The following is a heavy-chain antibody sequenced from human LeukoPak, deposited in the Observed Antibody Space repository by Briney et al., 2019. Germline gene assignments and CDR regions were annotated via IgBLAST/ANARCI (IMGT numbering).Heavy chain of an antibody. J-gene: IGHJ4*02. V-gene: IGHV3-23*01. CDR2: ISPGGDTP. CDR1: GFTFSSYG. CDR3: AQDRAWIEFYF. Sequence: GGSLRLSCAASGFTFSSYGMHWVRQAPGKGLEWVSGISPGGDTPYYADSVRGRFTISRDNSKNTMYLQMNSLRAEDTAVYYCAQDRAWIEFYFWGQGTLVTVSS. D-gene: IGHD5-12*01.